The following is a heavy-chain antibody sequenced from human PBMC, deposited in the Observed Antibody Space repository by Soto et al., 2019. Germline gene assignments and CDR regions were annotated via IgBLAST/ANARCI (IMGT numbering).Heavy chain of an antibody. CDR3: AREGAVAGFDY. CDR2: IYYSGST. V-gene: IGHV4-59*01. J-gene: IGHJ4*02. D-gene: IGHD6-19*01. CDR1: GGSISSYY. Sequence: SETLSLTCTVSGGSISSYYWSWIRQPPGKGLEWIGYIYYSGSTNYNPSLKSRVTISVDTSKTQFSLKLSSVTAADTAVYYCAREGAVAGFDYWGQGTLVTVSS.